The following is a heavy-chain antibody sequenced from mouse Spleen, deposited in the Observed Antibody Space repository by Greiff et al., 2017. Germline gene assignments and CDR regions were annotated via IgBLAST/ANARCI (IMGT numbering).Heavy chain of an antibody. J-gene: IGHJ4*01. CDR3: ARKHHGGAMDY. V-gene: IGHV1-19*01. CDR2: INPYNGGT. Sequence: EVKLMESGPVLVKPGASVKMSCKASGYTFTDYYMNWVKQSHGKSLEWIGVINPYNGGTSYNQKFKGKATLTVDKSSSTAYMELNSLTSEDSAVYYCARKHHGGAMDYWGQGTSVTVSS. CDR1: GYTFTDYY.